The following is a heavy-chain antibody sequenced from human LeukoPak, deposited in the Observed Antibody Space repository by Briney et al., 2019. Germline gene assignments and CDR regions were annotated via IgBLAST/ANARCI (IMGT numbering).Heavy chain of an antibody. V-gene: IGHV3-23*01. J-gene: IGHJ4*02. Sequence: PGGSLRLSCAASGFTFTTYAMSWVRQAPGKGPEWVSGISGGGDSTYYADSVKGRFTISRDNSKNTLYLQMNSLRAEDTAVYYCARRGYSSSWYYFDYWGQGTLVTVSS. CDR1: GFTFTTYA. CDR2: ISGGGDST. CDR3: ARRGYSSSWYYFDY. D-gene: IGHD6-13*01.